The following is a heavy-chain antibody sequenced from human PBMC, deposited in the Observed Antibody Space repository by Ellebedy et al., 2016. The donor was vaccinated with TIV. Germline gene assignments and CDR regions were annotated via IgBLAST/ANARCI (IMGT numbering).Heavy chain of an antibody. CDR2: LSGSGGST. D-gene: IGHD4-17*01. CDR1: GFTFSSYA. V-gene: IGHV3-23*01. Sequence: PGGSLRLSCAASGFTFSSYAMSRVRQAPGKGLEWVSALSGSGGSTYYADSVKGRFTISRDNSKNTLYLQMNSLRAEDTAVYYCAKDHTTVRTGSHYWGQGTLVTVSS. CDR3: AKDHTTVRTGSHY. J-gene: IGHJ4*02.